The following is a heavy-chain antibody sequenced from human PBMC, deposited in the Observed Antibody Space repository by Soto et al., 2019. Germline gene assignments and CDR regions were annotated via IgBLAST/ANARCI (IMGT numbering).Heavy chain of an antibody. J-gene: IGHJ6*02. CDR3: ARESKSSGYCYYGMDV. D-gene: IGHD3-3*01. CDR2: INPSGGST. CDR1: GYTFTSYY. V-gene: IGHV1-46*01. Sequence: ASVKVSCKASGYTFTSYYMHWVRQAPGQGLEWMGIINPSGGSTSYAQKFQGRVTMTRDTSTSTVYMELSSLRSEDTAVYYCARESKSSGYCYYGMDVWGQGTTVTVSS.